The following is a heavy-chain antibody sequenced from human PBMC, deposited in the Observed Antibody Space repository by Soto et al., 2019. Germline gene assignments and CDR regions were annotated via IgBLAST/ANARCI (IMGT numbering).Heavy chain of an antibody. CDR3: ATQEVGGSYVYSFDP. CDR1: GGSISSSSYY. D-gene: IGHD1-26*01. Sequence: SETLSLTCTVSGGSISSSSYYWGWIRQPPGKGLEWIGSIYYSGSTYYNPSLKSRVTISVDTSKNHFSLKLSSVTAADTAVYYCATQEVGGSYVYSFDPWGQGTLVTVSS. CDR2: IYYSGST. J-gene: IGHJ5*02. V-gene: IGHV4-39*02.